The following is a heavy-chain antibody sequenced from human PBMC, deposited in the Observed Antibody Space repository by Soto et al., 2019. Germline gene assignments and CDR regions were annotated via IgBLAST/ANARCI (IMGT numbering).Heavy chain of an antibody. V-gene: IGHV3-11*01. Sequence: QVQLVESGGGLVKPGGSLRLSCAASGFTFSDYYMSWIRQAPGKGLERVSYITSGSTIYYADSVKGRFTISRDNAKNSLYLQMNSLRAEDTAVYYCARAPYSSGWYDYYYGMDVWGQGTTVTVSS. CDR1: GFTFSDYY. J-gene: IGHJ6*02. D-gene: IGHD6-19*01. CDR2: ITSGSTI. CDR3: ARAPYSSGWYDYYYGMDV.